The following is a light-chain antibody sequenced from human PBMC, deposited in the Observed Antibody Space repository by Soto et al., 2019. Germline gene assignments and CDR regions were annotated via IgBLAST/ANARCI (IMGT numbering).Light chain of an antibody. CDR1: QGISSY. CDR2: AAS. J-gene: IGKJ1*01. CDR3: QQLNNYPWT. V-gene: IGKV1-9*01. Sequence: DLQLTQSPSFLSASVGDRVTITCRASQGISSYLAWYQQKPGKAPKLLIYAASTLQRGVPSRFRGSGSGTEFTLTISSLQPEDFATYYCQQLNNYPWTFGQGTKVEIK.